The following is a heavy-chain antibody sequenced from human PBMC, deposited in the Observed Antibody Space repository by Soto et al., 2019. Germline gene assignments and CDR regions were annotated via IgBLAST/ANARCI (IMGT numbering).Heavy chain of an antibody. CDR3: AKGSHRSPGPYYYYYMDV. CDR1: GFTFSSYA. Sequence: GGSLRLSCAASGFTFSSYAMSWVRQAPGKGLEWVSAISGSGGSTYYADSVKGRFTISRDNSKNTLYLQMNSLRAEDTAVYYCAKGSHRSPGPYYYYYMDVWGKGTTVTVSS. D-gene: IGHD2-8*02. CDR2: ISGSGGST. J-gene: IGHJ6*03. V-gene: IGHV3-23*01.